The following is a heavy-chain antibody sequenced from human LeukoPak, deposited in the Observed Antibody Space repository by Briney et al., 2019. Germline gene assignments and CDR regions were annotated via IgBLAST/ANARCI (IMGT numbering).Heavy chain of an antibody. CDR2: IKSDGSNT. Sequence: PGGSLRLSCAASGFTFSSYWMHWVRQAPGKGLVWVSRIKSDGSNTSYADSVKGRFTISRDNAKNTLHLQMNSLRAEDTAVYYCARGGYYGSGRYYFDSWGQGTLVTVSS. CDR3: ARGGYYGSGRYYFDS. D-gene: IGHD3-3*01. J-gene: IGHJ4*02. V-gene: IGHV3-74*01. CDR1: GFTFSSYW.